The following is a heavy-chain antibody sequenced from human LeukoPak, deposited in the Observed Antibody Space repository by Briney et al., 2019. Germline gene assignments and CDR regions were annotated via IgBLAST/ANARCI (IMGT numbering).Heavy chain of an antibody. Sequence: GGSLRLSCAASGFTFSSYAMSWVRQAPGKGLEWVSAISGSGGSTYYADSVKGRFTISIDNSKNTLYLQMNSLRAEDTAVYYCAKITKYYYDSSGYYGDYWGQGTLVTVSS. CDR1: GFTFSSYA. D-gene: IGHD3-22*01. CDR2: ISGSGGST. J-gene: IGHJ4*02. V-gene: IGHV3-23*01. CDR3: AKITKYYYDSSGYYGDY.